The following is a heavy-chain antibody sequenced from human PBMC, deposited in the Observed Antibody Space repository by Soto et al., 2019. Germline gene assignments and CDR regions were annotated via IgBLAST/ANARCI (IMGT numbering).Heavy chain of an antibody. Sequence: QVQLQESGPGLVKPSETLSLTCTVSGGSITSYYWSWIRLPPGKGLEWIGYLHYSGTTNYNPSLKSRVSISVDTSKNHFSLKLNSVTAADTAVYYCARLRGDDSAWGTYFDYWGQEILVTVSS. V-gene: IGHV4-59*08. CDR3: ARLRGDDSAWGTYFDY. CDR1: GGSITSYY. CDR2: LHYSGTT. J-gene: IGHJ4*02. D-gene: IGHD3-16*01.